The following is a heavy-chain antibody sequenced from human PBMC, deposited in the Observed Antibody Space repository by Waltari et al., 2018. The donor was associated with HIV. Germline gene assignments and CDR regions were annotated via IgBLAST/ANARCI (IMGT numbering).Heavy chain of an antibody. V-gene: IGHV3-30*04. D-gene: IGHD3-22*01. CDR1: GFTFSRYA. CDR2: ISYDGSNK. Sequence: QVQLVESGGGVVQPGRSLGLPCDASGFTFSRYAMHWVRQDPGEGLEWVAVISYDGSNKYYADSVKGRFTISRDNSKNTLYLQMNSLRAEDTAVYYCARDRGYYDSSGYSYYFDYWGQGTLVTVSS. J-gene: IGHJ4*02. CDR3: ARDRGYYDSSGYSYYFDY.